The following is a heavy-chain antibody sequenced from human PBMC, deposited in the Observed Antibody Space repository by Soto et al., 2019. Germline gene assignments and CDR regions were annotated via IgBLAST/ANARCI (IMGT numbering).Heavy chain of an antibody. CDR2: ISYDGSNK. V-gene: IGHV3-30*18. CDR1: GFTFNRQG. J-gene: IGHJ4*02. Sequence: QVRLVESGGGVVQPARSLRVSCAASGFTFNRQGMHWVRQAPGKGLEWVSCISYDGSNKYYADSVKGRFTISRDNSKNTLYLQMNSLRAEDTAVYYCAKGQGGSYYGVANYWGQGTLVTVSS. CDR3: AKGQGGSYYGVANY. D-gene: IGHD1-26*01.